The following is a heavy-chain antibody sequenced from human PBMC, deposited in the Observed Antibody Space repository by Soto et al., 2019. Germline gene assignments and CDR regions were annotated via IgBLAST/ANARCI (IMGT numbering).Heavy chain of an antibody. CDR3: ASAIDSSGYYLGY. V-gene: IGHV4-4*02. CDR2: IYHSGST. J-gene: IGHJ4*02. Sequence: QVQLQESGPGLVKPSGTLSLTCAVSGGSISSSNWWSWVRQPPGKGLEWIGEIYHSGSTNYNPSLKRRVPLSLDQPKNQVSLKLSSVTAADTAVYYCASAIDSSGYYLGYWGQGTLVTVSS. D-gene: IGHD3-22*01. CDR1: GGSISSSNW.